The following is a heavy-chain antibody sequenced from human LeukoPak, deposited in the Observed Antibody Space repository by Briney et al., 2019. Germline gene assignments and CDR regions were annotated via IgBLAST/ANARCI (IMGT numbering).Heavy chain of an antibody. Sequence: SETLSLTCTVSGGSISSYYWSLIRQPAGQEMEWIGRIYTSGSTNYNPSLKSRVTISVDKSKNQFSLKLSSVTAADTAVYYCARAGRIAAAADWGEGTLVTVSS. V-gene: IGHV4-4*07. J-gene: IGHJ4*02. CDR2: IYTSGST. D-gene: IGHD6-13*01. CDR1: GGSISSYY. CDR3: ARAGRIAAAAD.